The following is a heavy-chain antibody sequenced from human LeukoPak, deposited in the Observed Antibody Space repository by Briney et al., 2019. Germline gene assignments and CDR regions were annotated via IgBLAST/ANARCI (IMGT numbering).Heavy chain of an antibody. V-gene: IGHV1-18*01. J-gene: IGHJ5*02. D-gene: IGHD5-18*01. CDR3: ARDSMVTGWFDP. CDR1: GYTFTSYG. Sequence: ASVKVSCKASGYTFTSYGISWVRQAPGQGLEWMGWISTYNGNTNYAQKLQGRVTMTTDTSTSTAYMELGSLRSDDTAVYYCARDSMVTGWFDPWGQGTLVTVSS. CDR2: ISTYNGNT.